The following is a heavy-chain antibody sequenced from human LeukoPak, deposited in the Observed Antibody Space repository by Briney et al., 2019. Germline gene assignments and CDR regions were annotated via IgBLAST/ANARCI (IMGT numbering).Heavy chain of an antibody. CDR3: ACDRGVIPYFDY. CDR2: IRYDGSNK. CDR1: GFTFSSYG. Sequence: PGRSLRLSCAASGFTFSSYGMHWVRQAPGKGLEWVAFIRYDGSNKYYADSVKGRFTISRDNSKNTLYLQMNSLRAEDTAVYYCACDRGVIPYFDYWGQGTLVTVSS. V-gene: IGHV3-30*02. J-gene: IGHJ4*02. D-gene: IGHD3-10*01.